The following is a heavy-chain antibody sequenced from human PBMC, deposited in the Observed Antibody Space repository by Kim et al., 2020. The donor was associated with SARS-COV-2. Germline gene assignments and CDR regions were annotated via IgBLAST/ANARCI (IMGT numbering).Heavy chain of an antibody. V-gene: IGHV3-23*03. CDR3: ASLSGWLNYYYYYGMDV. Sequence: GGSLRLSCAASGFTFSSYAMSWVRQAPGKGLEWVSVIYSGGSSTYYADSVKGRFTISRDNSKNTLYLQMNSLRAEDTAVYYCASLSGWLNYYYYYGMDVWGQGTTVTVSS. J-gene: IGHJ6*02. CDR1: GFTFSSYA. D-gene: IGHD6-19*01. CDR2: IYSGGSST.